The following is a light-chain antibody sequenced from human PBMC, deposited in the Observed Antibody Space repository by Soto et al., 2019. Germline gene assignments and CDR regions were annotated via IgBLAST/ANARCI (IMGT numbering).Light chain of an antibody. V-gene: IGLV2-23*02. CDR2: EVN. CDR1: SSDVGSYNL. J-gene: IGLJ2*01. Sequence: QSVLTQPASVSGSPGQSITISCTGTSSDVGSYNLVSWYQQHPGKAPKVIIFEVNKRPSGDFNRFSGSKSRNTASLTISGLQSEDEADYYCCSFAGSRGVIFGGGTKVTVL. CDR3: CSFAGSRGVI.